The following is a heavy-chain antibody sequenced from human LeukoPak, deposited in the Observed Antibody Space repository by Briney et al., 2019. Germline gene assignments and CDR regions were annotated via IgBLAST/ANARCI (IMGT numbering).Heavy chain of an antibody. V-gene: IGHV1-18*01. CDR2: ISAYNGNT. D-gene: IGHD1-26*01. CDR3: ARRATSASGSYYYYYYMDV. J-gene: IGHJ6*03. CDR1: GYTFTSYG. Sequence: ASVKVSCKASGYTFTSYGISWVRQAPGQELEWMGWISAYNGNTNYAQKLQGRVTMTTDTSTSTAYMELRSLRSDDTAVYYCARRATSASGSYYYYYYMDVWGKGTTVTVSS.